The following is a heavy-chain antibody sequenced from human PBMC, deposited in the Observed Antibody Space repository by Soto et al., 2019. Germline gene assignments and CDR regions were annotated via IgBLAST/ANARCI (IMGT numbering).Heavy chain of an antibody. CDR1: ELTYISYP. V-gene: IGHV3-23*01. CDR3: AKAARITMVGPDLDAFDI. J-gene: IGHJ3*02. D-gene: IGHD3-10*01. Sequence: GGAVRLSGASSELTYISYPMSWVRQAPREGLDGVYPSSGSGGSTYYADSVKGRFTISRDNSKNTLYLKMNSLRAEDTAVYYCAKAARITMVGPDLDAFDIWGQGTMVTVSS. CDR2: SSGSGGST.